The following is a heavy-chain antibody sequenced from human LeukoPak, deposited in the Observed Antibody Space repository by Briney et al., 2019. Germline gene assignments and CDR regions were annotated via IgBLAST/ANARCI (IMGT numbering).Heavy chain of an antibody. CDR3: ARGLQDGYNSPTLYFDY. J-gene: IGHJ4*02. D-gene: IGHD5-24*01. V-gene: IGHV1-18*01. Sequence: ASVKVSCKASGYTFTSYGISWVRQAPGQGLEWMGWISAYNGNTNYAQKLQGRVTMTTDTSTSIAYMELRSLRSDDTAVYYCARGLQDGYNSPTLYFDYWGQGTLVTVSS. CDR2: ISAYNGNT. CDR1: GYTFTSYG.